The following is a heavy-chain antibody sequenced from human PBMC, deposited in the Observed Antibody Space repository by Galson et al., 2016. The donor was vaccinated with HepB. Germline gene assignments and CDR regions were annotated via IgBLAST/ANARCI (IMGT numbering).Heavy chain of an antibody. J-gene: IGHJ6*04. CDR1: GFTFNNYG. D-gene: IGHD2-2*01. Sequence: SLRLSCAASGFTFNNYGMTWVRQAPGKGLEVVSSISRSGDSTDYADYVKGRFIISRDNSKNTLSLQMNSLTADDTAVYYCVQGSTAPAVWGKGTTVIVSS. CDR3: VQGSTAPAV. CDR2: ISRSGDST. V-gene: IGHV3-23*01.